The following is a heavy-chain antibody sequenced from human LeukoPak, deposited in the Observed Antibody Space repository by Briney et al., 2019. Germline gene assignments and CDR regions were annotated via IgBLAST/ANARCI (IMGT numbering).Heavy chain of an antibody. Sequence: GGSLRLSCAASGFTFSSYAMSWVRQAPGKGLEWVSAISGSGGSTYYADSVKGRFTISRDNSKNTPYLQMNSLRAEDTAVYYCAKVWGSGWYGDYYWGQGTLVTVSS. V-gene: IGHV3-23*01. J-gene: IGHJ4*02. CDR2: ISGSGGST. D-gene: IGHD6-19*01. CDR1: GFTFSSYA. CDR3: AKVWGSGWYGDYY.